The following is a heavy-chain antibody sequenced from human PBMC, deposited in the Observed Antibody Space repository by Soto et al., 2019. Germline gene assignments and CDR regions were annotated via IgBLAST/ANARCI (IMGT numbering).Heavy chain of an antibody. V-gene: IGHV4-30-4*01. CDR2: IYYSGST. Sequence: SETLSLTCTVSGGSISSGDYYWSWIRQPPGKGLEWIGYIYYSGSTYYNPSLKSRVTISVDTSKNQFSLKLSSVTAADTAVYYCARDESPWALYYGMDVWGQGTTVTVS. CDR3: ARDESPWALYYGMDV. J-gene: IGHJ6*02. CDR1: GGSISSGDYY. D-gene: IGHD3-16*01.